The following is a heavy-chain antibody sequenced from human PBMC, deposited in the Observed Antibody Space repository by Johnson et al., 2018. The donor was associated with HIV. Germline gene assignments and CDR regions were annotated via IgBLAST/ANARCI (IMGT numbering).Heavy chain of an antibody. V-gene: IGHV3-30*04. Sequence: QVQLVESGGGVVRPGGSLRLSCAASGFTFSSYAMHWVRQAPGKGLEWVAVISYDGSNKYYADSVKGRFTISRDNAKNSLYLQMISLRAEDTAVYYCARAPYNWNLGLYGAFDMWGQGTMVTVSS. CDR2: ISYDGSNK. CDR3: ARAPYNWNLGLYGAFDM. CDR1: GFTFSSYA. J-gene: IGHJ3*02. D-gene: IGHD1-20*01.